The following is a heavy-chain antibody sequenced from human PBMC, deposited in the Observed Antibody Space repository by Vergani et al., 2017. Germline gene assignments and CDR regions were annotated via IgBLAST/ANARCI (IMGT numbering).Heavy chain of an antibody. CDR2: IYSGGST. CDR3: ARDLGTVTSGGIYGMDV. Sequence: EVQLLESGGGLVQPGGSLRLSCAASGFTVSSNYMSWVRQAPGKGLEWVSVIYSGGSTYYADSVKGRFTISRDNSKNTLYLQMNSLRAEDTAVYYCARDLGTVTSGGIYGMDVWGQGTTVTVSS. V-gene: IGHV3-66*02. CDR1: GFTVSSNY. D-gene: IGHD4-17*01. J-gene: IGHJ6*02.